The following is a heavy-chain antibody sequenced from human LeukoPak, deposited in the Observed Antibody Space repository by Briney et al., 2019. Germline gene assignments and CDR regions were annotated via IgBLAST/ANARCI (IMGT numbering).Heavy chain of an antibody. Sequence: PGGSLRLSCGASGLTFSSYAMRWLRQAPGKGLEWVSAISDSGGKTYYADSMKGRFTISRDNSKNTLYLQMNSLRAEVTAVYYCAKHGSGRYFDYWGQGTLVTASS. CDR2: ISDSGGKT. J-gene: IGHJ4*02. D-gene: IGHD6-19*01. CDR3: AKHGSGRYFDY. V-gene: IGHV3-23*01. CDR1: GLTFSSYA.